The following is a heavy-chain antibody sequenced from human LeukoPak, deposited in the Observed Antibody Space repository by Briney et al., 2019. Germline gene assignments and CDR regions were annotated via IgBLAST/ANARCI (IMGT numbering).Heavy chain of an antibody. CDR2: ISGSGGST. CDR1: GFTFSSYA. Sequence: PGGSLRLSCAASGFTFSSYAMSWVRQAPGKGLEWVSAISGSGGSTYYADSVKGRFTISRDNSKNTLYRQMNSLRAEDTAVYYCAKDPAIAVAPRYFDYWGQGNLVTVSS. CDR3: AKDPAIAVAPRYFDY. V-gene: IGHV3-23*01. D-gene: IGHD6-19*01. J-gene: IGHJ4*02.